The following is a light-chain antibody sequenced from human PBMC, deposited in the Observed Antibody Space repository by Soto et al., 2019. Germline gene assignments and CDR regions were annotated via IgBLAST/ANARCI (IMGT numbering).Light chain of an antibody. CDR1: DSNIGSNS. V-gene: IGLV1-47*02. CDR2: YNN. CDR3: AAWDDSLRACV. Sequence: QSVRTQEPSASGTAGQGVAISCSGSDSNIGSNSVYLYQHLPKTAPKLLIYYNNQRPSGVPDRFSGSRSGTSASLAISGIRSEDEADYYCAAWDDSLRACVFGTGTKVTVL. J-gene: IGLJ1*01.